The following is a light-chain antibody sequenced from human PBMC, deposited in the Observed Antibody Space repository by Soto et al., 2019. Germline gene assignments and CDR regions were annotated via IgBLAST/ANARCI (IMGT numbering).Light chain of an antibody. V-gene: IGLV2-14*01. CDR1: RSDVGAYNY. Sequence: QSALTQPASVSGSPGQSITISCTGTRSDVGAYNYVSWYQQHPGKAPILIIYEVSNRPSGVSDRFSGSKSGNTASLTISGLQSEDEGDYYCSSYTTRSTLVFGGGTKLTVL. J-gene: IGLJ3*02. CDR2: EVS. CDR3: SSYTTRSTLV.